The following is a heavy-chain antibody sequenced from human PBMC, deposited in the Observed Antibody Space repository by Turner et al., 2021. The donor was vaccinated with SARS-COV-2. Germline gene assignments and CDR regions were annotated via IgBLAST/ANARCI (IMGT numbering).Heavy chain of an antibody. Sequence: QVHLQVSGPGLFMPSETLSLTCTVSGDSFTSSSYSWGWIRQPPGKGLEWIGTIYNGGITYYNQTLKSRVTITEETTKKEYTQEMNTVTAEDKAVYYCVRQPTTPVAGQLNWFDPWGQGTLVNVSS. CDR3: VRQPTTPVAGQLNWFDP. D-gene: IGHD6-19*01. CDR1: GDSFTSSSYS. CDR2: IYNGGIT. J-gene: IGHJ5*02. V-gene: IGHV4-39*01.